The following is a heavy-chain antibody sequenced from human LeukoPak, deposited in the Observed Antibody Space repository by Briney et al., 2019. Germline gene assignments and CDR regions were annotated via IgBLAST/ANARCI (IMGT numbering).Heavy chain of an antibody. J-gene: IGHJ4*02. CDR3: ARLHSTSGPFDF. Sequence: SETLSLTCTVSGDSISTTTYFWGWIRQPPGKGLEWIGTFYFSGSTYYNASLRGRVTISVDTSNNQFSLKLNSVTATDTAVYYCARLHSTSGPFDFWGQGTLVTVSS. V-gene: IGHV4-39*01. CDR1: GDSISTTTYF. CDR2: FYFSGST. D-gene: IGHD6-6*01.